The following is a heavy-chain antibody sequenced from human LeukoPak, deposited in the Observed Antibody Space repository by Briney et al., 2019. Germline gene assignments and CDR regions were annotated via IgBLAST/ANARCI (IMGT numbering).Heavy chain of an antibody. CDR2: IIPIFGTA. CDR1: GGTFSSYA. Sequence: SVKVSCKASGGTFSSYAISWVRQAPGQGLEWMGGIIPIFGTANYAQKFQGRVTITADESTSTAYMELSSLRSEDTAVYYCASQGSRYCSGGSCYPSRHYYYYYGMDVWGKGTTVTVSS. J-gene: IGHJ6*04. V-gene: IGHV1-69*13. CDR3: ASQGSRYCSGGSCYPSRHYYYYYGMDV. D-gene: IGHD2-15*01.